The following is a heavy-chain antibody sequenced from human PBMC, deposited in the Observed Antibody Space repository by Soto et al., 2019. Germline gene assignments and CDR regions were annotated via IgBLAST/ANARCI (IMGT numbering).Heavy chain of an antibody. V-gene: IGHV1-69*06. CDR3: ARGVYGSGNYYTGPSAFDI. J-gene: IGHJ3*02. CDR1: GGTLSDHG. D-gene: IGHD3-10*01. Sequence: QVQLEQSGAEVKKPGSSVKVSCKASGGTLSDHGVAWLRQAPGQGLEWMGGTIPVFNTAKYAQKFQGRVTVTADKFTNIAYMELSSLSSEDTAFYFCARGVYGSGNYYTGPSAFDIWGQGTIVIVSS. CDR2: TIPVFNTA.